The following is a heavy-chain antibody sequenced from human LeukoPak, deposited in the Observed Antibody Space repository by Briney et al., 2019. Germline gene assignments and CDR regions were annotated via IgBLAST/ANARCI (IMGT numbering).Heavy chain of an antibody. D-gene: IGHD2-2*03. V-gene: IGHV1-2*02. J-gene: IGHJ4*02. Sequence: GASVKVSCKASGYTFTGYYMHWVRQAPGQGLEWMGWINPNSGGANYAQKFQGRVTMTRDTSISTAYMELSRLRSDDPAVHYCASGYCSSTSCSKYYFIWGGQATLVTVSS. CDR3: ASGYCSSTSCSKYYFIW. CDR2: INPNSGGA. CDR1: GYTFTGYY.